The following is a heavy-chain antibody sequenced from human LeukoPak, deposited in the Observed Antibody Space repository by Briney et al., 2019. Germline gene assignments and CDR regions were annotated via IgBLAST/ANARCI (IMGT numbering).Heavy chain of an antibody. V-gene: IGHV1-8*01. CDR2: MNPNSGNT. CDR3: ARGSGDYYDSSGYFLWYFDL. Sequence: ASVKVSCKASGYTFTSYDINWVRQATGQGLEWMGWMNPNSGNTGYAQKFQGRVTMTRNTSISTAYMELSSLRSEDTAVYYCARGSGDYYDSSGYFLWYFDLWGRGTLVTVSS. D-gene: IGHD3-22*01. J-gene: IGHJ2*01. CDR1: GYTFTSYD.